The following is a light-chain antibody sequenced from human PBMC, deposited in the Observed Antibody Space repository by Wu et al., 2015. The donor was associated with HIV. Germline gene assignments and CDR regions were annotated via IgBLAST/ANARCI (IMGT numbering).Light chain of an antibody. V-gene: IGKV3-11*01. CDR2: DAS. CDR3: QHSSNWPT. CDR1: QSVGYY. Sequence: EIVLTQSPVTLSLSPGGRATLSCRASQSVGYYLAWYQQKPGQAPRLLIYDASNRATGIPARFSGSGSGTDFTLTISSLEPEDFAVYYCQHSSNWPTFGQGTKVEIQ. J-gene: IGKJ1*01.